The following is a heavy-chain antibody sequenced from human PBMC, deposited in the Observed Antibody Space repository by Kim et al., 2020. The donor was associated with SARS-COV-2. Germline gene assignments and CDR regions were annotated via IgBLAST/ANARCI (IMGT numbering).Heavy chain of an antibody. V-gene: IGHV4-39*01. CDR3: ARLAPTYYYDSSGYYY. Sequence: SEILSLTCTVSGGSISSSSYYWGWIRQPPGKGLEWIGSIYYSGSTYYNPSLKSRVTISVDTSKNQFSLKLSSVTAADTAVYYCARLAPTYYYDSSGYYYGGQGTLVTVSS. J-gene: IGHJ4*02. CDR2: IYYSGST. CDR1: GGSISSSSYY. D-gene: IGHD3-22*01.